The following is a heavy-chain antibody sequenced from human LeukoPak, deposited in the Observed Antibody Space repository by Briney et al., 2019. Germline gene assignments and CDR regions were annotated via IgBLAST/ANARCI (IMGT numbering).Heavy chain of an antibody. D-gene: IGHD1-26*01. CDR3: AKLLAIVGGHIDA. CDR1: GFTFSNYA. Sequence: PGGSLRLSCAASGFTFSNYAMSWVRQAPGKGLEWVSAISGSSDYTSYADSVKGRFTISRDNSRNTLYLQMNSLRDADTALYFCAKLLAIVGGHIDAWGQGALVTVSS. V-gene: IGHV3-23*01. CDR2: ISGSSDYT. J-gene: IGHJ5*02.